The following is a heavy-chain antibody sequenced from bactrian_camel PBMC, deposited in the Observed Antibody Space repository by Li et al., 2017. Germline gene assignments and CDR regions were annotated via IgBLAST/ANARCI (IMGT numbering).Heavy chain of an antibody. J-gene: IGHJ4*01. D-gene: IGHD3*01. Sequence: DVQLVESGGGSVQPGGSLTLSCSLSGYIGSSYCTGWFRQAPGKERELVAAIREGTIHHFSRQDKNILYLQMNDLKDEDTAVYYCAAVTGRSLVPWLRDPGQKSGPINWGQGTQVTVS. CDR3: AAVTGRSLVPWLRDPGQKSGPIN. CDR1: GYIGSSYC. CDR2: I. V-gene: IGHV3S67*01.